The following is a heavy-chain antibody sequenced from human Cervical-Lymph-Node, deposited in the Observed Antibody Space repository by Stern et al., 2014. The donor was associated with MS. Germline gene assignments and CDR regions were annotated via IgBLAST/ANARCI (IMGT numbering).Heavy chain of an antibody. CDR2: IYPGDSDT. V-gene: IGHV5-51*03. Sequence: EVQLVESGAEVKKPGESLKISCKGSGYSFPTYWIGWVRQVPGKGLEWMGIIYPGDSDTIYSPSFQGQVTISVDKSISTAYLQWSSLKASDTAMYYCARRSAMTADDWGQGTLVTVSS. D-gene: IGHD2-21*02. CDR1: GYSFPTYW. J-gene: IGHJ4*02. CDR3: ARRSAMTADD.